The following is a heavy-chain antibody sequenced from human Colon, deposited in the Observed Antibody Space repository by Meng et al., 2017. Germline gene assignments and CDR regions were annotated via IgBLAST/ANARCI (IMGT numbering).Heavy chain of an antibody. CDR2: ISPKSGGT. D-gene: IGHD6-13*01. Sequence: ASVKVSCKASGYTFTAYYIHWVRQAPGQGLEWMGRISPKSGGTNYAQKFQGRVTMTTDTSTNTAYMELTSLRSDDTGIYYCTRLIGAPGDPDPWGQGTRVTGSS. CDR3: TRLIGAPGDPDP. V-gene: IGHV1-2*05. J-gene: IGHJ5*02. CDR1: GYTFTAYY.